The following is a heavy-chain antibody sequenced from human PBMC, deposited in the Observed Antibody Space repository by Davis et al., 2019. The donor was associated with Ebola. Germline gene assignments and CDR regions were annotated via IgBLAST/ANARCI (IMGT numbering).Heavy chain of an antibody. V-gene: IGHV4-34*01. CDR3: AKGTYYYDSSGYYGYYFDY. J-gene: IGHJ4*02. CDR2: INHSGRT. D-gene: IGHD3-22*01. CDR1: GFTFSSYA. Sequence: MPGGSLRLSCAASGFTFSSYAMSWVRQPPGKGLEWIGEINHSGRTNYNPSLKSRVTISVDTSKNQFSLKLSSVTAADTAVYYCAKGTYYYDSSGYYGYYFDYWGQGTLVTVSS.